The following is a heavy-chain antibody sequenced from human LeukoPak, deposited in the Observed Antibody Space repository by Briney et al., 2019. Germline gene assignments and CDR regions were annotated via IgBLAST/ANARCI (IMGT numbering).Heavy chain of an antibody. J-gene: IGHJ4*02. V-gene: IGHV4-34*01. CDR1: GGSFSGYY. D-gene: IGHD3-16*02. Sequence: SETLSLTCAVYGGSFSGYYWSWIRQPPGKGLEWIGEINHRGSTNYNPSLKSRVTISVDTSKNQFSLKLSSVTAADTAVYYCARALYDYVRGSYRYTHFDYWGQGTLVTVSS. CDR2: INHRGST. CDR3: ARALYDYVRGSYRYTHFDY.